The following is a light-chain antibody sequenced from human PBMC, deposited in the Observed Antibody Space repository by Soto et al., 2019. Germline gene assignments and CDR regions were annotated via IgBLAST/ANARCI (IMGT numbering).Light chain of an antibody. V-gene: IGLV2-23*01. CDR2: EGS. Sequence: QSALTQPASVSGSPGQSITISCTGTSSDVGSYNLVSWYQQHPGKAPKLMIYEGSKRPSGVSNRFSGSKSVNTASLTISGXXXXXXAEYYCCSYAGSSVAFGGGTKL. J-gene: IGLJ2*01. CDR1: SSDVGSYNL. CDR3: CSYAGSSVA.